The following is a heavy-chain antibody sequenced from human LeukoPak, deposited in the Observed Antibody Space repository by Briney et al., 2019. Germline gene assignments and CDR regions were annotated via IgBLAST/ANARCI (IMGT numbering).Heavy chain of an antibody. D-gene: IGHD2-15*01. J-gene: IGHJ4*02. CDR1: GFTFSSYT. CDR3: ARDRLHSSYDY. Sequence: GGSLRLSCAASGFTFSSYTMHWVRQAPGKGLEWVSYISSSGSTIYYADSVKGRFTISRDNAKNSLYLQMNSLRAEDTAVYYCARDRLHSSYDYWGQGTLVTVSS. V-gene: IGHV3-48*04. CDR2: ISSSGSTI.